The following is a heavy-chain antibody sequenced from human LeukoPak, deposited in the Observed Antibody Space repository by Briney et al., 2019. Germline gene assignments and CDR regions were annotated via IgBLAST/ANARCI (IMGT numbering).Heavy chain of an antibody. CDR3: ARGGIIKSLLGSGSFTAPDY. D-gene: IGHD1-26*01. J-gene: IGHJ4*02. V-gene: IGHV3-74*01. CDR1: GFTFSSYW. CDR2: INSDGSST. Sequence: GGSLRLSCAASGFTFSSYWMHWVRRAPGKGLVWVSRINSDGSSTSYADSVKGRFTISRDNAKNTLYLQMNSLRAEDTAVYYCARGGIIKSLLGSGSFTAPDYWGQGTLVTVSS.